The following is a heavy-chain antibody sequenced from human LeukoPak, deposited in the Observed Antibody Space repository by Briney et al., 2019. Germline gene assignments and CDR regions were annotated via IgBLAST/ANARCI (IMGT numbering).Heavy chain of an antibody. Sequence: KLGESLKISCKGSGYSFTSYWIGWVRQMPGKGLEWMGIIYPGGSDTRYSPSFQGQVSISADKSISTAYLQWSSLKASDTAIYYCARHSTSASGSYALGYWGQGTLVTVSS. J-gene: IGHJ4*02. CDR2: IYPGGSDT. D-gene: IGHD3-10*01. CDR1: GYSFTSYW. V-gene: IGHV5-51*01. CDR3: ARHSTSASGSYALGY.